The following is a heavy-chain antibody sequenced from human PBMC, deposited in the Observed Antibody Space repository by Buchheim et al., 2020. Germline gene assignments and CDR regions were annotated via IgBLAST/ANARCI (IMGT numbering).Heavy chain of an antibody. J-gene: IGHJ6*02. V-gene: IGHV4-34*01. CDR3: ARSGYCSSTSCYRSYYYGMDV. CDR2: INHSGST. D-gene: IGHD2-2*03. CDR1: GGSFSGYY. Sequence: QVQLQQWGAGLLKPSETLFLTCAVYGGSFSGYYWSWIRQPPGKGLEWIGEINHSGSTNYNPSLKSRVTISVATSKNQFSLKLSSVTAADTAVYYCARSGYCSSTSCYRSYYYGMDVWGQGTT.